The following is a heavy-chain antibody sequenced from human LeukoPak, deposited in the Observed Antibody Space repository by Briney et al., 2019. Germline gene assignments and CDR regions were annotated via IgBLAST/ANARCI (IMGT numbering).Heavy chain of an antibody. CDR3: AGRGSSIFGVARLDY. CDR2: INHSGST. V-gene: IGHV4-34*01. CDR1: GGSFSGYY. Sequence: PSETLSLTCAVYGGSFSGYYWSWIRQPPGKGLEWIGEINHSGSTNYNPSLKSRVTISVDTSKNQFSLKLSSVTAADTAVYYCAGRGSSIFGVARLDYWGQGTLVTVSS. J-gene: IGHJ4*02. D-gene: IGHD3-3*01.